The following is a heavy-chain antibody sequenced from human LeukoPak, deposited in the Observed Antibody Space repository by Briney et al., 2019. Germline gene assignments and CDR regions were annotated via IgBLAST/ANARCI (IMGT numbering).Heavy chain of an antibody. Sequence: SETLSLTCTVSGASISSYYWSWIRQPPGKGLEWIGYIYHSGNTYHNPSLKSRITISVDTSKNQFSLKLTSVTAVDTAVYYCARAGLVRRWFDPWGQGTLVSVTS. CDR3: ARAGLVRRWFDP. CDR2: IYHSGNT. J-gene: IGHJ5*02. V-gene: IGHV4-59*01. D-gene: IGHD1-26*01. CDR1: GASISSYY.